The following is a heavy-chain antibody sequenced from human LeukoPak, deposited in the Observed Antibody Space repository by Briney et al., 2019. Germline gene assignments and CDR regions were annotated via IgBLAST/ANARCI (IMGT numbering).Heavy chain of an antibody. J-gene: IGHJ5*02. D-gene: IGHD3-10*01. CDR3: ATRGLWA. CDR2: INHSGST. Sequence: SETLSLTCTVSGGSISSYYWSWIRQPPGKGLEWIGEINHSGSTNYNPSLKSRVTISVDTSKNQFSLKLSSVTAADTAVYYCATRGLWAWGQGTLVTVSS. V-gene: IGHV4-34*01. CDR1: GGSISSYY.